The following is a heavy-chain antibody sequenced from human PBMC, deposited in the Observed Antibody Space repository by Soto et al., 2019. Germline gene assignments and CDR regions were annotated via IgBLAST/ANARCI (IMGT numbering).Heavy chain of an antibody. CDR3: VRQYRDSQYYSVLDV. CDR2: TYYRSKWYN. J-gene: IGHJ6*02. D-gene: IGHD6-6*01. V-gene: IGHV6-1*01. CDR1: GDSVSSNSGA. Sequence: QVPLQQSGPGLVTPSQTLSLTCAISGDSVSSNSGAWNWIRQSPSRGLEWLGRTYYRSKWYNDFAVSVTSRITIHPDTSKNQYSLQLNSETPEDTAVYYCVRQYRDSQYYSVLDVWGQGTTVTVSS.